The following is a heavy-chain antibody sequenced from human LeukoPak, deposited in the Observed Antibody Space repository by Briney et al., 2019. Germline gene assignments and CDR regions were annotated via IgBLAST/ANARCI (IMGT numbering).Heavy chain of an antibody. Sequence: GGSLRLSCAASGFTFSSYAMSWVRQGPGKGLEWVSGIIASGGSTFYADSVKGRFTIPRDNSKNTLYLQMSSLRVEDTAVYYCAKDRYGGTYYADWGQGTLVTVSS. CDR3: AKDRYGGTYYAD. V-gene: IGHV3-23*01. CDR1: GFTFSSYA. CDR2: IIASGGST. D-gene: IGHD1-26*01. J-gene: IGHJ4*02.